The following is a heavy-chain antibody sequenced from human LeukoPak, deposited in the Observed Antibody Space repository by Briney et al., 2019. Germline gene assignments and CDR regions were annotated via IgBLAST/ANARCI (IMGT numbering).Heavy chain of an antibody. CDR1: GFTFSSYE. V-gene: IGHV3-48*03. CDR3: ARRLKLPYSYGYYINY. CDR2: ISSSGSNI. D-gene: IGHD5-18*01. Sequence: GGSLRLSCAASGFTFSSYEMNWVRQAPGKGLEWVSYISSSGSNIYYADSVKGRFTISRDNAKNSLYVQMNSLRAEDTALYYCARRLKLPYSYGYYINYWGQGTLVTVSS. J-gene: IGHJ4*02.